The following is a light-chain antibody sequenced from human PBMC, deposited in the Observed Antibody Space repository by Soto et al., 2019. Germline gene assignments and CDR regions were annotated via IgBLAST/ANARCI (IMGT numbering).Light chain of an antibody. V-gene: IGKV1-33*01. J-gene: IGKJ3*01. Sequence: DIQMTQSPSSLSASVGDRVTITCQASQDISNYLNWYQQKPGKAPKLLIYDASNLETGVPSRFSGSGSGTDFTFTISSLQPEDISTYYCQHYDNLPFNFGPGTKVDIK. CDR3: QHYDNLPFN. CDR2: DAS. CDR1: QDISNY.